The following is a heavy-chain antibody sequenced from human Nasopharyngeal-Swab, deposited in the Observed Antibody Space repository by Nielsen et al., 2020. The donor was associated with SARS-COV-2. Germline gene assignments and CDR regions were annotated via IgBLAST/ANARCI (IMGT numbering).Heavy chain of an antibody. D-gene: IGHD3-22*01. CDR2: ISYDGSYQ. CDR1: RFTFSNYG. CDR3: AKAMTLRWLDAFDF. V-gene: IGHV3-30*18. Sequence: GGSLTLSCAASRFTFSNYGMHWVRQAPGRGLEWVAVISYDGSYQYYGDSVKGRFAISRDNSKNTLYLQMNSLRAEATAVYYCAKAMTLRWLDAFDFWGQGTMVTVSS. J-gene: IGHJ3*01.